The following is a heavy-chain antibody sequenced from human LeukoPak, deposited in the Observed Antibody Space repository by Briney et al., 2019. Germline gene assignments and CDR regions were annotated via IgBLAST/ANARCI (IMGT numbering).Heavy chain of an antibody. Sequence: ASVKVSCKVSGYTLTELSMHWVRPAPGKGVEWMGGFDPEDGETIYAQKFQSIVTMTENTSTDTAYMELSSLRSEDTAVYYCATGIVVVAATRGGYYFDYWGQGTLVTVSS. CDR1: GYTLTELS. CDR3: ATGIVVVAATRGGYYFDY. D-gene: IGHD2-15*01. CDR2: FDPEDGET. V-gene: IGHV1-24*01. J-gene: IGHJ4*02.